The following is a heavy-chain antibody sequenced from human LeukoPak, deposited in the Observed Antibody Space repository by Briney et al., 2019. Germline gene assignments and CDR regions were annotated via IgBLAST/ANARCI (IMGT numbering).Heavy chain of an antibody. CDR2: ISSSSSTI. CDR3: AKDSAYYYDSSGYFPHFFDY. CDR1: GFTFSSYG. D-gene: IGHD3-22*01. Sequence: GGSLRLSCAASGFTFSSYGMSWVRQAPGKGLEWVSYISSSSSTIYYADSVKGRFTISRDNSKNTLYLQMNSLRAEDTAVYYCAKDSAYYYDSSGYFPHFFDYWGQGTLVTVSS. J-gene: IGHJ4*02. V-gene: IGHV3-23*01.